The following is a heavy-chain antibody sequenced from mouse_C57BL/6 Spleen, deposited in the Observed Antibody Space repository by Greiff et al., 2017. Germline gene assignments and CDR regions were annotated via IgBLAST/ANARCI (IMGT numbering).Heavy chain of an antibody. CDR3: ASHPTLLRYLFDY. V-gene: IGHV5-6*01. Sequence: DVHLVESGGDLVKPGGSLKLSCAASGFTFSSYGMSWVRQTPDKRLEWVATISSGGSYTYYPDSVKGRFTISRDNAKNTLYRHMCSLMSEDTAMDYCASHPTLLRYLFDYWGQGTTLTVSS. D-gene: IGHD1-1*01. J-gene: IGHJ2*01. CDR2: ISSGGSYT. CDR1: GFTFSSYG.